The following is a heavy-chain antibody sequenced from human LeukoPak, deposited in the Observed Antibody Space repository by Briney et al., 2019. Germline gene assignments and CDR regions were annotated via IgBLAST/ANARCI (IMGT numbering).Heavy chain of an antibody. CDR2: ISGSGGST. J-gene: IGHJ4*02. CDR1: GFTMSHYG. Sequence: GGSLRLSCAASGFTMSHYGASWVRQAPGKGLEWVSAISGSGGSTYYADSVKGRFTISRDNSKNTLYLQMNSLRAEDTAVYYCAKDRGFWSGYSFDYWGQGTLVTVSS. CDR3: AKDRGFWSGYSFDY. V-gene: IGHV3-23*01. D-gene: IGHD3-3*01.